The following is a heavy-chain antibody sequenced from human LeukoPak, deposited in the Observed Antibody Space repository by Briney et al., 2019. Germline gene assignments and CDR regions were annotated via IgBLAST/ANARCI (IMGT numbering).Heavy chain of an antibody. J-gene: IGHJ5*02. CDR3: ARDGMDTIDT. Sequence: PSETLSLTCTVSGGSISSGSYYWSWIRQPAGKGLEWIGRIYTSGSTNYNPSLKSRVPISVDTSTTQFSLKLSSVTAADTAVYYCARDGMDTIDTWGQGTLVTVSS. V-gene: IGHV4-61*02. CDR2: IYTSGST. CDR1: GGSISSGSYY. D-gene: IGHD5-24*01.